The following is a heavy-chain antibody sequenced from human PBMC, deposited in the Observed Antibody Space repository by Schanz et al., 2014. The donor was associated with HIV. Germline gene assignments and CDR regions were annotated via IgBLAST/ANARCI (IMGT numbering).Heavy chain of an antibody. Sequence: QVDLVESGGGVVQPGRSLRLSCTASGFTFNNYGMQWVRQAPGKGLEWLAVISYAGSYQSYANSVKGRFTISRDNSKNTLYLQMISLRTEDTAVYYCAKPEYDSSGNSQSHFDYWGQGTLVTVSS. J-gene: IGHJ4*02. V-gene: IGHV3-33*05. CDR3: AKPEYDSSGNSQSHFDY. D-gene: IGHD3-22*01. CDR2: ISYAGSYQ. CDR1: GFTFNNYG.